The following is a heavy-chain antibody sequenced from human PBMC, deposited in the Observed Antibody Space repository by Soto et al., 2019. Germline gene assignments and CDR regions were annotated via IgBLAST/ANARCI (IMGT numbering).Heavy chain of an antibody. CDR2: ISGSGSTT. J-gene: IGHJ1*01. D-gene: IGHD3-9*01. Sequence: EVQLLESGGGVVQPGGSLRISCAPSGFTFSSHAMSWFRQAPGKGLEWVSAISGSGSTTKYTNSVKARFTISRDNSKNMLYLQMNTLRVDDTAVYYFATDVHYDILTGIEYFQQWGQGTLVIVPS. CDR1: GFTFSSHA. V-gene: IGHV3-23*01. CDR3: ATDVHYDILTGIEYFQQ.